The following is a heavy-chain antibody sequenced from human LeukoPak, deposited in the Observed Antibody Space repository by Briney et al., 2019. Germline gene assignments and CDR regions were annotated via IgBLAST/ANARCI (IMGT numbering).Heavy chain of an antibody. CDR2: ISYDETNK. CDR1: GFTFSSYA. CDR3: AKGGYCSSTSCYQGVFDI. J-gene: IGHJ3*02. D-gene: IGHD2-2*03. Sequence: AGRSLRLSCAASGFTFSSYAMHWVRQAPGKGLEWVALISYDETNKYYADSVKGRFTISRDSSKDTLYLQMDGLRAEDTAVYYCAKGGYCSSTSCYQGVFDIWGQGTMVTVSS. V-gene: IGHV3-30*04.